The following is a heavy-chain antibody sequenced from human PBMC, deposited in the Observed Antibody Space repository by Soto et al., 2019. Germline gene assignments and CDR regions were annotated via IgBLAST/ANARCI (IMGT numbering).Heavy chain of an antibody. CDR1: GGSFSGYY. D-gene: IGHD2-15*01. V-gene: IGHV4-34*01. J-gene: IGHJ6*02. CDR2: INHSGST. Sequence: QVQLQQWGAGLLKPSETLSLTCAVYGGSFSGYYWSWIRQPPGKGLEWIGEINHSGSTNYNPSLKSRVTISVDTPKNQFSPKLSAVTAADTAVYYCARRGLGYCSGGSCYAGGMDVWGQGTTDTVSS. CDR3: ARRGLGYCSGGSCYAGGMDV.